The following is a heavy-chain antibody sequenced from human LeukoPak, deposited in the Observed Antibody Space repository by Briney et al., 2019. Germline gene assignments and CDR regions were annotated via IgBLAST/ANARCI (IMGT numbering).Heavy chain of an antibody. J-gene: IGHJ6*03. CDR1: GGSFSGYY. CDR3: ARRNNYYYGSGSYYGYYYYMDV. V-gene: IGHV4-34*01. Sequence: SETLSLTCAVYGGSFSGYYWSWIRQPPGKGLEWIGEINHSGSTNYNPSLKSRVTISVDTSKNQFSLKLSSVTAADTAVYYCARRNNYYYGSGSYYGYYYYMDVWGKGTTVTVSS. CDR2: INHSGST. D-gene: IGHD3-10*01.